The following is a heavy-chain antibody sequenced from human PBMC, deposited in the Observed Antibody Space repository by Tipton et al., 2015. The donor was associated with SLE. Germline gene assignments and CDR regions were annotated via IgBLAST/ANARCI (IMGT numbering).Heavy chain of an antibody. CDR3: ARAEGSWDAFDI. V-gene: IGHV4-39*07. D-gene: IGHD2-15*01. Sequence: LSLTCTVSGGSIGSSSYYWGWIRQPPGKGLEWIGSIYYSGSTYYNPSLKSRVTISVDTSKNQFSLKLSSVTAADTAVYYCARAEGSWDAFDIWGQGTMVTVSS. CDR2: IYYSGST. CDR1: GGSIGSSSYY. J-gene: IGHJ3*02.